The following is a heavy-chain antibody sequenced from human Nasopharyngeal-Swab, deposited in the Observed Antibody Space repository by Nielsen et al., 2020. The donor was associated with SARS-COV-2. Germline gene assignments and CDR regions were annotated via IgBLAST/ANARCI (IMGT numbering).Heavy chain of an antibody. V-gene: IGHV1-8*01. CDR2: MNPNSGST. CDR1: GYTFTSYD. Sequence: ASVKVSCKASGYTFTSYDINWVRQATGQGLEWMGWMNPNSGSTGYAQKFQGRVTMTRNTSISTAYMELSSLRSEDTAVYYCARGGLRFRLWFGEAIRRGRYYYGMDVWGQGTTVTVSS. CDR3: ARGGLRFRLWFGEAIRRGRYYYGMDV. D-gene: IGHD3-10*01. J-gene: IGHJ6*02.